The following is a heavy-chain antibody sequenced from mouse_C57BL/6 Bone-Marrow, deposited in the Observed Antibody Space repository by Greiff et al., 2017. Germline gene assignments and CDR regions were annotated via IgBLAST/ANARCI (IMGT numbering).Heavy chain of an antibody. D-gene: IGHD1-1*01. CDR3: AERLSNYNGSSHWYFDV. CDR1: GYTFTGYW. CDR2: ILPGSGST. Sequence: QVQLQQSGAELMKPGASVKLSCKATGYTFTGYWIEWVKQRPGHGLEWIGEILPGSGSTNYNEKFKGKATFTADTSSNTAYMQLSSLTTEDSAIYYCAERLSNYNGSSHWYFDVWGTGTTVTVSS. J-gene: IGHJ1*03. V-gene: IGHV1-9*01.